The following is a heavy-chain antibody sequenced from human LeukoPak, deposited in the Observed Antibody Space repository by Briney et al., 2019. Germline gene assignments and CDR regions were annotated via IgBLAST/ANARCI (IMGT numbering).Heavy chain of an antibody. V-gene: IGHV3-11*06. D-gene: IGHD1-1*01. CDR3: ARDPRTVRI. CDR2: ISGSGDDT. CDR1: GCTFSDYE. J-gene: IGHJ4*02. Sequence: PGGSLRLSCAASGCTFSDYEMNWVRQAPGKGLEWLSYISGSGDDTNYADSVRGRFTISRDNAKNSLYLQMNSLRVEDTAVYYCARDPRTVRIWGQGTLVTVSS.